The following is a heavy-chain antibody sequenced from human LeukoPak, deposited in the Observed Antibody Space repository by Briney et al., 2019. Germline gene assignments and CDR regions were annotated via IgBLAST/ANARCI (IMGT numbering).Heavy chain of an antibody. CDR2: ISAYNGNT. CDR3: ARGAYYYDSSGYYFGHAFDI. D-gene: IGHD3-22*01. CDR1: GYTFTSYG. J-gene: IGHJ3*02. V-gene: IGHV1-18*01. Sequence: ASVKVSCKASGYTFTSYGISWVRQAPGQGLEWMGWISAYNGNTNYAQKLQGRVTMTTDTSTSTAYMELRSLRSDDTAVYYCARGAYYYDSSGYYFGHAFDIWGQGTMVTVSS.